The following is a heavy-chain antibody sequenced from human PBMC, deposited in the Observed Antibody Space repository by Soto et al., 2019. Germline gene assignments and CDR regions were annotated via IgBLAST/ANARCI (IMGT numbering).Heavy chain of an antibody. CDR2: IRSNADGGTA. V-gene: IGHV3-15*07. J-gene: IGHJ4*02. D-gene: IGHD3-3*01. CDR1: GFTFGNAW. Sequence: EVQLVESGGGLVKPGGSLRLSCAASGFTFGNAWMNWVRQAPGKGLEWVGRIRSNADGGTADYAAPVKGRFTFSRDDSQNTLFLQMNSLKTEDTAVYFCTTSISGLVTGHWGQGTLVTVSS. CDR3: TTSISGLVTGH.